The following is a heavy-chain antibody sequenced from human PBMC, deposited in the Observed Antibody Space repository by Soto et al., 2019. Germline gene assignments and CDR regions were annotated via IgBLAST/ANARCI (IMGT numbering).Heavy chain of an antibody. Sequence: EVQLVESGGGLVQPGGSLRLSCAASGFTFSNYDIHWVRQATGKGLEWVSAIGTAGDTYYSGSVRGRFTISRENAFSSLYPQMDSLRAEDTAMYFCARALPGYRGYELAYRGQGTLVTVSS. CDR2: IGTAGDT. V-gene: IGHV3-13*01. CDR1: GFTFSNYD. D-gene: IGHD5-12*01. J-gene: IGHJ4*02. CDR3: ARALPGYRGYELAY.